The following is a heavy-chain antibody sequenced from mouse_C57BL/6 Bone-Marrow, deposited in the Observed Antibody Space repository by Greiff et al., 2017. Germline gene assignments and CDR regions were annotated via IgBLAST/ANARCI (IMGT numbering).Heavy chain of an antibody. CDR1: GYTFTSYW. CDR3: ARPEDYSNFRYAMEY. V-gene: IGHV1-69*01. D-gene: IGHD2-5*01. CDR2: IDPSDSYT. J-gene: IGHJ4*01. Sequence: QVQLQQPGPELVMPGASVKLSCKASGYTFTSYWMHWVKQRPGQGLEWIGEIDPSDSYTNYNQKFKGKSTLTVDKSSSTAYMQLSSLTSEDSAVYDCARPEDYSNFRYAMEYWGQGTSVTVSS.